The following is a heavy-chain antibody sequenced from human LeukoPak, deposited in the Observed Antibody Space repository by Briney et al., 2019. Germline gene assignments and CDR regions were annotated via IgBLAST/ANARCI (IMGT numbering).Heavy chain of an antibody. CDR1: GFYFRSYS. V-gene: IGHV3-21*01. J-gene: IGHJ6*03. D-gene: IGHD1-1*01. CDR2: INSGSTYM. CDR3: ARVEATTGRNYHYYYMDV. Sequence: GGSLRLSCGASGFYFRSYSMNWVRQAPGEGLEWVSSINSGSTYMYYADSVKGRFTISRDNAKNSLHLQMDSLRAEDTAVYFCARVEATTGRNYHYYYMDVWGKGTTVTVSS.